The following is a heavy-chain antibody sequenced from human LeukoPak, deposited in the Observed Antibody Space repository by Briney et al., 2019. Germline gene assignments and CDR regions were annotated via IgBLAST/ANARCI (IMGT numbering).Heavy chain of an antibody. J-gene: IGHJ4*02. CDR2: ISSGGNYK. CDR1: GFTFSSCA. V-gene: IGHV3-21*06. D-gene: IGHD4-17*01. CDR3: ARDTRQTSVTNFDS. Sequence: GESLRLSCATSGFTFSSCAMDWVRQAPGKGLEWVSSISSGGNYKYYGDSVWGRFTISRDDAKNSLYLEMNSLRAEDTAVYYCARDTRQTSVTNFDSWGQGTLVIVS.